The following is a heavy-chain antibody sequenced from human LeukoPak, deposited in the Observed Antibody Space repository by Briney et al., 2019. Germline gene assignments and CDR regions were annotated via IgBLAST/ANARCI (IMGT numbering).Heavy chain of an antibody. V-gene: IGHV4-39*01. CDR3: ARPQRGYYHGMDL. J-gene: IGHJ6*02. CDR2: IYYSGCT. Sequence: SETLSLTCTVSGGSISSSSYYWGWIRQPPGMGLEWIGSIYYSGCTYYNPSLKSRVTRSEDTSKIQFSLKLNSVTAADTAVYYCARPQRGYYHGMDLWGRGTTVTVSS. CDR1: GGSISSSSYY.